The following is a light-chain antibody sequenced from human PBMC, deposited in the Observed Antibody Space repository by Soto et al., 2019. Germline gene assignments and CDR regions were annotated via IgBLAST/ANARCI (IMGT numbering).Light chain of an antibody. CDR2: GAS. CDR3: QQYGTSPPT. V-gene: IGKV3-20*01. Sequence: EIVLTQSPGTLSLSPGERATLSCNASQSVSSNFLACYQRKPGQAPRLLIYGASYRATDIPYRFSGSGSGTDFTLTITRLEPEEFAVYYCQQYGTSPPTFGQGTKVEI. J-gene: IGKJ1*01. CDR1: QSVSSNF.